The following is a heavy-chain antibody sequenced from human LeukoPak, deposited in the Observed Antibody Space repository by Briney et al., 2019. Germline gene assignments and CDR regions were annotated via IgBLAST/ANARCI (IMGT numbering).Heavy chain of an antibody. CDR3: AHTRIIYSSSSSGYWFDP. D-gene: IGHD6-13*01. Sequence: SVKVSCKASGGTLSSYAISWVRQAPGQGLEWMGGIIPIFGTANYAQKFQGRVTITTDESTSTAYMELSSLRSEDTAVYYCAHTRIIYSSSSSGYWFDPWGQGTLVTVSS. V-gene: IGHV1-69*05. J-gene: IGHJ5*02. CDR1: GGTLSSYA. CDR2: IIPIFGTA.